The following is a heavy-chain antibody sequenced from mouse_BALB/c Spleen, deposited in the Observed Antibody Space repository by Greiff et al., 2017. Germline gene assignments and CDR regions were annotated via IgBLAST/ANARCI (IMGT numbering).Heavy chain of an antibody. CDR2: IYPGNSDT. J-gene: IGHJ4*01. CDR3: RLIGSSLYAMDY. V-gene: IGHV1-5*01. Sequence: VQLQQSGTVLVRPGASVKMSCKASGYTFTSYWMHWVKQRPGQGLEWIGAIYPGNSDTSYNQKFKGKAKLTAVTSSSTAYMELSSLTNEDSAVYYCRLIGSSLYAMDYWGQGTSVTVSS. CDR1: GYTFTSYW. D-gene: IGHD1-1*01.